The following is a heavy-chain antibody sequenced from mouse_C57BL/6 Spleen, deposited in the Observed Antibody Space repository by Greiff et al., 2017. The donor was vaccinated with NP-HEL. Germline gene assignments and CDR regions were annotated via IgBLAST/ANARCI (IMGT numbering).Heavy chain of an antibody. CDR3: ARDSLYGYDEGYFDY. CDR1: GFTFSSYA. J-gene: IGHJ2*01. Sequence: EVKVVESGGGLVKPGGSLKLSCAASGFTFSSYAMSWVRQTPEKRLEWVATISDGGSYTYYPDNVKGRFTISRDNAKNNLYLQMSHLKSEDTAMYYCARDSLYGYDEGYFDYWGQGTTLTVSS. CDR2: ISDGGSYT. D-gene: IGHD2-2*01. V-gene: IGHV5-4*01.